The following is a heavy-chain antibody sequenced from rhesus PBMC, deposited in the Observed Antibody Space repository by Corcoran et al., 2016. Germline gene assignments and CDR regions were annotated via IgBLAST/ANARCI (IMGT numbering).Heavy chain of an antibody. Sequence: QVQLQESGPGLVKPSETLSLTCAVSGYSISSNYWSWIRQPPGKGLEWIGYNYGSSGSTYYNPSLKSRVTLSTDTSKNQFSLKLSSVTAADTAVYYCARGDSGTWIPFDYWGQGVLVTVSS. CDR2: NYGSSGST. J-gene: IGHJ4*01. CDR3: ARGDSGTWIPFDY. V-gene: IGHV4-147*01. CDR1: GYSISSNY. D-gene: IGHD6-25*01.